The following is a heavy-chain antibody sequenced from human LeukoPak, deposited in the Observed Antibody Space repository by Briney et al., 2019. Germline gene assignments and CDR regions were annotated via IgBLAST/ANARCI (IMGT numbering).Heavy chain of an antibody. V-gene: IGHV4-30-4*07. Sequence: SETLSLTCAVSGGSISSGGYSWSWIRQPPGKGLEWIGYIYYSGSTNYNPSLKSRVTISVDTSKNQFSLKLSSVTAADTAVYYCARAGYHERGYYYYYMDVWGKGTTVTISS. J-gene: IGHJ6*03. D-gene: IGHD3-16*02. CDR2: IYYSGST. CDR1: GGSISSGGYS. CDR3: ARAGYHERGYYYYYMDV.